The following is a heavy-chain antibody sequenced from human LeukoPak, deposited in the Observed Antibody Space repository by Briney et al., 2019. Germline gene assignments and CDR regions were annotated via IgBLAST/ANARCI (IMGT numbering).Heavy chain of an antibody. J-gene: IGHJ6*02. CDR2: INSVGNRT. CDR1: GFTFSSYW. CDR3: AREYGDYVGSYYYQGMDV. Sequence: PGGSLRLSCAASGFTFSSYWMHWVRQAPGKGLVWVSRINSVGNRTSYADSVKGRFTISRDNAKNTVYLQMNSLRAEDTAVYYCAREYGDYVGSYYYQGMDVWGQGTTVTVSS. D-gene: IGHD4-17*01. V-gene: IGHV3-74*01.